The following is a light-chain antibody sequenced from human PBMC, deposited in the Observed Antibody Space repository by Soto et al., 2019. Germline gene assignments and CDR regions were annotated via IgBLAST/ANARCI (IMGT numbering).Light chain of an antibody. J-gene: IGKJ4*01. CDR3: QQLRMYPST. CDR2: AAS. Sequence: IQFTQSPSSLSPSVGARVTITCRASQDISIYLAWYQQTPGDAPKLLIYAASTLYGGVPSSFSGSGSGTDFALTITSLQAEDFATYYCQQLRMYPSTFGGGTKVDIK. CDR1: QDISIY. V-gene: IGKV1-9*01.